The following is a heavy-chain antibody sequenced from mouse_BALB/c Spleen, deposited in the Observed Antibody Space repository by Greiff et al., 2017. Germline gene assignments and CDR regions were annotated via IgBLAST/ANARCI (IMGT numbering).Heavy chain of an antibody. Sequence: EVKLQESGAELVKPGASVKLSCTASGFNIKDTYMHWVKQRPEQGLEWIGRIDPANGNTKYDPKFQGKATITADTSSNTAYLQLSSLTSEDTAVYYCARHPGWCAYWGQGTLVTVSA. J-gene: IGHJ3*01. V-gene: IGHV14-3*02. CDR3: ARHPGWCAY. CDR1: GFNIKDTY. CDR2: IDPANGNT.